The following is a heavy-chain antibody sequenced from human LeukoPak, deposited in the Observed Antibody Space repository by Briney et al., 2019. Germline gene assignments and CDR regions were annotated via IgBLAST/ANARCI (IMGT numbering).Heavy chain of an antibody. CDR3: ARANARPASYYGMDV. J-gene: IGHJ6*02. CDR2: ISGSGDFT. Sequence: GGSLRLSCAASGFTFTNYAMSWVSQAPGKGLEWVSDISGSGDFTYYADSVKGRFTISRDKSKNTLYLQMNGLRAEDTAVYYCARANARPASYYGMDVWGQGTMVTVSS. CDR1: GFTFTNYA. D-gene: IGHD2-2*01. V-gene: IGHV3-23*01.